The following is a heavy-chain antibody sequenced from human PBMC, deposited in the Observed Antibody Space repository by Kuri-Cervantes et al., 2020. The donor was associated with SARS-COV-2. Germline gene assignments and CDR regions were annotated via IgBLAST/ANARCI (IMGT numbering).Heavy chain of an antibody. V-gene: IGHV3-48*03. CDR2: ISISGSTT. D-gene: IGHD2-8*02. J-gene: IGHJ1*01. CDR1: GFTFSSYE. Sequence: GGSRRLFCAASGFTFSSYEMNWVRQARGKGREWGSYISISGSTTYYADSMKGRFIISRDNAKNSLYLQMNSLRAEDTAVSYCARDGGVAKPDTASDLQYWGQGTLVTVSS. CDR3: ARDGGVAKPDTASDLQY.